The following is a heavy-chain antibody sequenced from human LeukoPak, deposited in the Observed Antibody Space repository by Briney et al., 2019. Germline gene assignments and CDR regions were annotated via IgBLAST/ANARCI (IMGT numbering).Heavy chain of an antibody. J-gene: IGHJ4*02. CDR2: IYSGGST. V-gene: IGHV3-53*01. CDR1: GFTVSSNY. Sequence: GGSMRLSCAASGFTVSSNYMSWVRQPPGKGLEWVSVIYSGGSTYYADSMKGRFTISRDNSKNTLYLQMNSLRAEDTAVYYCARSVRREYYFDYWGQGTLVTVSS. CDR3: ARSVRREYYFDY. D-gene: IGHD3-10*01.